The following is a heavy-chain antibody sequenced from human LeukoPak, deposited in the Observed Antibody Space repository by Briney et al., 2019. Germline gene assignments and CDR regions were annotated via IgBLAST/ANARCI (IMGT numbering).Heavy chain of an antibody. Sequence: SETLSLTCSVSVDSMFGYYWSWLRQPPGGGLEWIGYIYDTGRTNYSPSLMSRVTISLDTYNKQFSLRLTSVTAADTAVYYCARGYSSSWYLNWFDPWGQGTLVTVSS. CDR2: IYDTGRT. CDR1: VDSMFGYY. CDR3: ARGYSSSWYLNWFDP. D-gene: IGHD6-13*01. V-gene: IGHV4-4*09. J-gene: IGHJ5*02.